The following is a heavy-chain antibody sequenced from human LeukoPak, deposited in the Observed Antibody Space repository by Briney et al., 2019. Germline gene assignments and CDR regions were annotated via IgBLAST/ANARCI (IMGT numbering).Heavy chain of an antibody. CDR1: GFTFSNAW. CDR3: TTVDPQYYYDSSGYYFDY. J-gene: IGHJ4*02. CDR2: IKSKTDGGTT. D-gene: IGHD3-22*01. Sequence: PGGSLRLSCAASGFTFSNAWISWVRQAPGKGLEWVGRIKSKTDGGTTDYAAPVKGRFTISRDDSKNTLYLQMNSLKTEDTAVYYCTTVDPQYYYDSSGYYFDYWGQGTLVTVSS. V-gene: IGHV3-15*01.